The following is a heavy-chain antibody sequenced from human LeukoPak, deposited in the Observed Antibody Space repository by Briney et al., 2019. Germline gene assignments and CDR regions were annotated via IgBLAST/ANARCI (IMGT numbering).Heavy chain of an antibody. J-gene: IGHJ4*02. CDR1: GYTFTGYY. D-gene: IGHD3-16*01. Sequence: ASVKVSCKASGYTFTGYYMHWVRQAPGQGLEWMGWINPNSGGTNYAQKFQGRVTMTRDTSISTAYMELSRLRSDDTAVYYCARDRDDYVWGSYRFYFDYWGQGTLVTVSS. CDR2: INPNSGGT. CDR3: ARDRDDYVWGSYRFYFDY. V-gene: IGHV1-2*02.